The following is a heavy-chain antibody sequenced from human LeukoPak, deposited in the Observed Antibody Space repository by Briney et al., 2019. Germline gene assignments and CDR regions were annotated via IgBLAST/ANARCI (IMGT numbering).Heavy chain of an antibody. J-gene: IGHJ3*02. CDR2: IRSKANSYAT. V-gene: IGHV3-73*01. Sequence: GGSLRLSCAASGFTFSGSAMHWVRQASGKGLEWVGRIRSKANSYATAYAASVKGRFTISRDDSKNTAYLQMNSLKTEDTAVYYCTSSPVVATAKDIWGQGTMVTVSS. CDR3: TSSPVVATAKDI. CDR1: GFTFSGSA. D-gene: IGHD2-21*02.